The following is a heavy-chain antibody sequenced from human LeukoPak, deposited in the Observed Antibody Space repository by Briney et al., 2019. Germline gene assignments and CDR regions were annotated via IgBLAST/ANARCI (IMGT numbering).Heavy chain of an antibody. Sequence: GGSLRLSCAASGFPFSNAWMSWVRQAPGKGLEWVGRIKNKTDGETTDYAAPVKGRFTISRDDSKNTLYLQMNSLKTEDTAVYYCTTNITIFYVPSASYYYVDVWGKGTTVTVSS. V-gene: IGHV3-15*01. J-gene: IGHJ6*03. CDR2: IKNKTDGETT. CDR3: TTNITIFYVPSASYYYVDV. CDR1: GFPFSNAW. D-gene: IGHD3-3*01.